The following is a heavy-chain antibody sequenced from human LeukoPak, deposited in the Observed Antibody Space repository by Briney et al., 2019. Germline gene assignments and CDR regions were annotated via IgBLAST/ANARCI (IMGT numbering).Heavy chain of an antibody. CDR2: IYYSGST. V-gene: IGHV4-59*11. Sequence: AETLSLTCTVSGGSISSHYWRWIRQPPGKGLEWIGYIYYSGSTKYNPSLKSRVTISVDTSKNQFSLKLSSVTAADTAVYYCARDRNYYDSSGYRLAAFDIWGQGTMVTVSS. CDR1: GGSISSHY. J-gene: IGHJ3*02. CDR3: ARDRNYYDSSGYRLAAFDI. D-gene: IGHD3-22*01.